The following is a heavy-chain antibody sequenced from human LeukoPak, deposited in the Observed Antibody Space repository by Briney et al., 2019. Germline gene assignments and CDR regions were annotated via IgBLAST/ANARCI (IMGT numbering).Heavy chain of an antibody. J-gene: IGHJ4*02. CDR1: GYTFTSYG. CDR2: INPNSGGT. D-gene: IGHD1-26*01. CDR3: ARGSHGSYLFDY. V-gene: IGHV1-2*02. Sequence: GASVKVSCKASGYTFTSYGISWVRQAPGQGLEWMGWINPNSGGTNYAQKFQGRVTMTRDTSISTAYMELSRLRSDDTAVYYCARGSHGSYLFDYWGQGTLVTVSS.